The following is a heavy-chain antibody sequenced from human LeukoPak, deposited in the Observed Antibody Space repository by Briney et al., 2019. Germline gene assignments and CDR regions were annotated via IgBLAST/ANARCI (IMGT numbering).Heavy chain of an antibody. CDR1: GFTVSSNS. Sequence: GESLRLSCTVSGFTVSSNSMSWVRQAPGKGMEWVSFIYSDNTHYSDSVKGRFTISRDNSKNSLYLQMNSLRAEDTAVYYCARAKRNGFDIWGQGTMVTVSS. V-gene: IGHV3-53*01. CDR2: IYSDNT. J-gene: IGHJ3*02. CDR3: ARAKRNGFDI.